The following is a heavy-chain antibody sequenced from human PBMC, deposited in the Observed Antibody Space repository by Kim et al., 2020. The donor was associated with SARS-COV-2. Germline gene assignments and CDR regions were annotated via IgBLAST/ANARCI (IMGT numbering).Heavy chain of an antibody. D-gene: IGHD3-22*01. CDR3: VRDGLESTSYYLYYFDY. V-gene: IGHV3-49*04. J-gene: IGHJ4*02. Sequence: GGSLRLSCSGSGFTFGDYHMGWVRQAPGKGLEWLGFIRSNAYGGTTGYAASVKDRFTISRDDAKNIAYLQMNSLKIEDTASYYCVRDGLESTSYYLYYFDYWGPGTLVTVSS. CDR2: IRSNAYGGTT. CDR1: GFTFGDYH.